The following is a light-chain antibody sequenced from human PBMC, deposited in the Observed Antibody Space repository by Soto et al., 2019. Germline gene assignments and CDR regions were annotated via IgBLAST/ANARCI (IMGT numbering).Light chain of an antibody. CDR3: QQYRNYPLT. Sequence: DIQMTQSPSTLSTPVGDRVTITCRASQSISNLLAWYQQKPGRAPTLLIYKASTLESGVPSRFSGSGSGTEFTLTISSLQPDDFATYYCQQYRNYPLTFGQGTRLEIK. J-gene: IGKJ5*01. V-gene: IGKV1-5*03. CDR1: QSISNL. CDR2: KAS.